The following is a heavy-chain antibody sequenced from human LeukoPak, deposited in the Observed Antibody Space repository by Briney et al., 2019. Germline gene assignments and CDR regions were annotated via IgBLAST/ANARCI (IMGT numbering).Heavy chain of an antibody. Sequence: QPGGSLRLSCAASGFTFNGYATGWVRQAPGKGLEWISSISDDGVATYYADSVKGRFTISRDNSKNTLYLQMNSLRAEDTAVYYCARKTVEVYYGALDPWGQGALVTVSS. V-gene: IGHV3-23*01. D-gene: IGHD3-3*01. CDR2: ISDDGVAT. CDR3: ARKTVEVYYGALDP. J-gene: IGHJ5*02. CDR1: GFTFNGYA.